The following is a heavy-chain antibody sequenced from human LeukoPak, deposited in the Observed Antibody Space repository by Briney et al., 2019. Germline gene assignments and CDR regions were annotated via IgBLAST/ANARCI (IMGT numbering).Heavy chain of an antibody. V-gene: IGHV4-39*07. Sequence: PSETLSLTCAVSGGSISSGSYCWGWIRQPPGKGLEGIGSIYYSGSTYYKPSLKSRVTISLDTYKNQFSLKLSSVTAADTAVYYCARESGEPSSNWFDPWGQGTLVTVSS. D-gene: IGHD1-14*01. CDR2: IYYSGST. CDR1: GGSISSGSYC. CDR3: ARESGEPSSNWFDP. J-gene: IGHJ5*02.